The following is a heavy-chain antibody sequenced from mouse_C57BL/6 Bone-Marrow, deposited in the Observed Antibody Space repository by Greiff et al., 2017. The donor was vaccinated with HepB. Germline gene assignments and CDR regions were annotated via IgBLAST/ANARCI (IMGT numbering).Heavy chain of an antibody. Sequence: EVQLQQSGPELVKPGASVKISCKASGYSFTGYYMHWVKQSHGNILDWIGYIYPYNGVSSYNQKFKGKATLTVDKSSSTAYMELRSLTSEDSAVYYCARKGVYYGYDEGFAYWGQGTLVTVSA. CDR2: IYPYNGVS. CDR1: GYSFTGYY. CDR3: ARKGVYYGYDEGFAY. D-gene: IGHD2-2*01. J-gene: IGHJ3*01. V-gene: IGHV1-31*01.